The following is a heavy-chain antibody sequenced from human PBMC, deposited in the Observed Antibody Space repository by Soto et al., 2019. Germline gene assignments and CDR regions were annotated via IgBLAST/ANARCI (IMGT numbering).Heavy chain of an antibody. Sequence: SETLSLTCTVSGGSISSNSYYWGWIRQPPGKGLERIGNIYYSGSTYYNPSLKSRITISVDTSKNQFSLKLSSVTAADTAVYYCARTQEGGYSSRYYYYYYYMDVWGKGTTVTVSS. CDR2: IYYSGST. CDR3: ARTQEGGYSSRYYYYYYYMDV. V-gene: IGHV4-39*07. CDR1: GGSISSNSYY. J-gene: IGHJ6*03. D-gene: IGHD6-13*01.